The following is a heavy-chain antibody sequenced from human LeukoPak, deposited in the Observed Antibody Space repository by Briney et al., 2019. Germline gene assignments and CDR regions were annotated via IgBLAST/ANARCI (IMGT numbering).Heavy chain of an antibody. D-gene: IGHD6-13*01. CDR2: ITGTGDGT. CDR3: ARADIAAAGTAPIGY. CDR1: GFTFSTYA. Sequence: GGSLRLSCAASGFTFSTYAMTWVRQAPGKGLEWVSSITGTGDGTSAADSVKGRFTISRDSSKHTLYLQMNSLRSEDTAVYYCARADIAAAGTAPIGYWGQGTLVTVSS. V-gene: IGHV3-23*01. J-gene: IGHJ4*02.